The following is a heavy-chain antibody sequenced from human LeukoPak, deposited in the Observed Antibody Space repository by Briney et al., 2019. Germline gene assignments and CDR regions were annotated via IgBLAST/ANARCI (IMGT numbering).Heavy chain of an antibody. V-gene: IGHV4-59*01. Sequence: SETLSLTCSVSGGSISSYSWSWIRQPPGKGLEWIGYIYYSGSTNYNPSLKRRVTQSVDTSKNQFSLKLSSVTAVDTAVYYCARLRPDYDILTGFPMDVWGPGTTVTVS. CDR1: GGSISSYS. J-gene: IGHJ6*02. CDR3: ARLRPDYDILTGFPMDV. CDR2: IYYSGST. D-gene: IGHD3-9*01.